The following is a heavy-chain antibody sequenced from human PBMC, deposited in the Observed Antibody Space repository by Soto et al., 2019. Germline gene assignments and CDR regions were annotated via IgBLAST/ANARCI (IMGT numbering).Heavy chain of an antibody. D-gene: IGHD2-2*01. CDR2: IYHSGTT. CDR3: ARGDYAKAFDI. J-gene: IGHJ3*02. Sequence: SETLSLTCAVSGGSITSNNWWSWVRQPPGKGLGWIGEIYHSGTTNYNPSLKSRVTISVDKSENQLSLKLNSVTAADTAVYYCARGDYAKAFDIWGQGTTVTVSS. V-gene: IGHV4-4*02. CDR1: GGSITSNNW.